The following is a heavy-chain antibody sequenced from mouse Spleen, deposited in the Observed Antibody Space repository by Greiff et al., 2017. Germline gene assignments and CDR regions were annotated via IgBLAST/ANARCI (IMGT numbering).Heavy chain of an antibody. CDR2: INPSTGYT. D-gene: IGHD2-1*01. CDR3: ARRDGNYQFDY. Sequence: VQVVESGAELAKPGASVKMSCKASGYTFTSYWMHWVKQRPGQGLEWIGYINPSTGYTEYNQKFKDKATLTADKSSSTAYMQLSSLTSEDSAVYYCARRDGNYQFDYWGQGTTLTVSS. J-gene: IGHJ2*01. CDR1: GYTFTSYW. V-gene: IGHV1-7*01.